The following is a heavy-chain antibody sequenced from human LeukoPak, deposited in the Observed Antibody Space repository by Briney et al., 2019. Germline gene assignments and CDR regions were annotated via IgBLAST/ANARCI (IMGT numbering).Heavy chain of an antibody. CDR1: GASISSGDYY. CDR3: ARLAFDTVMVKYYFDY. Sequence: PSETLSLTCSVPGASISSGDYYWGWIRQPPGKGLEWIGIIYHNGNTYYNPSLKSRVTISVDTSTNQFSLKLSSVTAADTALYFCARLAFDTVMVKYYFDYWGQGTLVTVSS. CDR2: IYHNGNT. V-gene: IGHV4-39*01. D-gene: IGHD5-18*01. J-gene: IGHJ4*02.